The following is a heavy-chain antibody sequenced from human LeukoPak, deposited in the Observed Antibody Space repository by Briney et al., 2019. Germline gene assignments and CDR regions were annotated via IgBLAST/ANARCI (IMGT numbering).Heavy chain of an antibody. CDR1: GGSISSYY. J-gene: IGHJ4*02. V-gene: IGHV4-59*08. CDR2: IYYSGST. D-gene: IGHD3-10*01. CDR3: ARRITMVRGVYVFDY. Sequence: PSETLSLTYTVSGGSISSYYWSWIRQPPGKGLEWIGYIYYSGSTNYNPSLKSRVTISVDTSKNQFSLKLSSVAAADTAVYYCARRITMVRGVYVFDYWGQGTLVTVSS.